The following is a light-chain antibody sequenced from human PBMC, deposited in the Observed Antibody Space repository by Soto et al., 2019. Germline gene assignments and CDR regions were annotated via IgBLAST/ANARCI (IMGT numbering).Light chain of an antibody. Sequence: QSALTQPASVSGSPGQSITISCTGTSSDVGGYNYVSWYQQHPGKAPKLMIYDVSNRPSGVSNRFSGSKSGNTASLTISGLQAEDEGEYYCSSYTSSSVVFGGGTKLAVL. CDR2: DVS. CDR1: SSDVGGYNY. J-gene: IGLJ2*01. V-gene: IGLV2-14*01. CDR3: SSYTSSSVV.